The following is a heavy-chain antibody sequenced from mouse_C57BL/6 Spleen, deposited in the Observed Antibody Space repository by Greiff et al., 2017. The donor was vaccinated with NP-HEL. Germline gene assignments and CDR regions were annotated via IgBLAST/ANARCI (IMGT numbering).Heavy chain of an antibody. V-gene: IGHV6-3*01. D-gene: IGHD2-3*01. CDR2: IRLKSDNYAT. J-gene: IGHJ3*01. CDR3: TDDGYYLLAY. Sequence: EVQGVESGGGLVQPGGSMKLSCVASGFTFSNYWMNWVRQSPEKGLEWVAQIRLKSDNYATHYAESVKGRFTISRDDSKSSVYLQMNNLRAEDTGIYYCTDDGYYLLAYWGQGTLVTVSA. CDR1: GFTFSNYW.